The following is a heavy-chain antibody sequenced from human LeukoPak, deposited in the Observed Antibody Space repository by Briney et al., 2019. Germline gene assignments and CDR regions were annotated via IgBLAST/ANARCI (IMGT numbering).Heavy chain of an antibody. CDR2: IKQDGSEK. D-gene: IGHD3-10*01. CDR1: GFTFSSYW. J-gene: IGHJ4*02. CDR3: ARDHYYGSGSYSDY. Sequence: GGSLRLSCAASGFTFSSYWMSWVRQAPGKGLEWVANIKQDGSEKYYVDSVKGRFTISRDNAKNSLYLQMNSLRAEDMAVYYCARDHYYGSGSYSDYWGQGTLVTVSS. V-gene: IGHV3-7*01.